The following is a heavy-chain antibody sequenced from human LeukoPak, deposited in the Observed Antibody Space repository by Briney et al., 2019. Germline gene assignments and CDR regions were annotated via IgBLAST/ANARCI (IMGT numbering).Heavy chain of an antibody. CDR1: GGSISSYY. CDR3: ARHMAPRLNWFDP. D-gene: IGHD5-24*01. J-gene: IGHJ5*02. V-gene: IGHV4-59*04. CDR2: IYYSGST. Sequence: SETLSLTCTVSGGSISSYYWSWIRQPPGKGLEWIGYIYYSGSTYYNPSLKSRVTISVDTSKNQFSLKLNSVSAADTAVYYCARHMAPRLNWFDPWGQGTLVTVSS.